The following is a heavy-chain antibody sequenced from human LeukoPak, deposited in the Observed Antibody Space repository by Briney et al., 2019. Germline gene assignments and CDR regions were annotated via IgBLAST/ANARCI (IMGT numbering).Heavy chain of an antibody. D-gene: IGHD6-13*01. CDR3: AKDRDSSSCP. CDR2: ISSSGVST. V-gene: IGHV3-23*01. J-gene: IGHJ5*02. Sequence: PGGSLRLSCAASGFTFTSYAMSWVRQAPGKGLEWVSAISSSGVSTYYADSVNGRFTISRDNSKNTLYLQMNSLRAEDTAVYYCAKDRDSSSCPWGQGTLVTVSS. CDR1: GFTFTSYA.